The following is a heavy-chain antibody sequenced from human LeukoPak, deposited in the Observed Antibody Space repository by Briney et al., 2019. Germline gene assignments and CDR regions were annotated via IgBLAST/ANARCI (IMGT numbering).Heavy chain of an antibody. CDR1: GFTFSSYE. D-gene: IGHD6-13*01. CDR3: ARDSSSWYTRGYYYGMDV. V-gene: IGHV3-48*03. CDR2: ISSSGNSI. J-gene: IGHJ6*02. Sequence: PGGSLRLSCAASGFTFSSYEMNWVRQAPGKGLEWVSYISSSGNSIYYADSVKGRFTISRDNAKNSLYLQMNSLRAEDTALYYCARDSSSWYTRGYYYGMDVWGQGTTVTVSS.